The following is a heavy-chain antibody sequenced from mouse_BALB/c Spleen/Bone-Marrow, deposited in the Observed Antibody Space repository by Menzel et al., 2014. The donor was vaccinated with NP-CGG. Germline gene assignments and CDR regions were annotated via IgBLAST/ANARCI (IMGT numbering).Heavy chain of an antibody. CDR2: INSNGGST. CDR3: ARDRYYGYAMDY. CDR1: RFTFSSYG. V-gene: IGHV5-6-3*01. Sequence: EVQVVESGGGLVQPGGSLKLSCAASRFTFSSYGMSWVRQTPDKRLELVATINSNGGSTYYPDSVKGRFTISRDNAKNTLYLQMSSLKSEDTAMYYGARDRYYGYAMDYWGQGTSVTVSS. D-gene: IGHD1-1*01. J-gene: IGHJ4*01.